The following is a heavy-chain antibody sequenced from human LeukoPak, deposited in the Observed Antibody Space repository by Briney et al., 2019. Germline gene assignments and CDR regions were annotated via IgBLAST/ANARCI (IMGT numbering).Heavy chain of an antibody. CDR1: GGSFSGYY. Sequence: SETLSLTCAVYGGSFSGYYWSWIRQPPGKGLEWIGEINHSGSTNYNPSLKSRVTISVDTSKNQFSLKLSSVTAADTAVYYCARRGSSRDFDYWGQGTLVTVSS. J-gene: IGHJ4*02. V-gene: IGHV4-34*01. CDR2: INHSGST. CDR3: ARRGSSRDFDY. D-gene: IGHD6-6*01.